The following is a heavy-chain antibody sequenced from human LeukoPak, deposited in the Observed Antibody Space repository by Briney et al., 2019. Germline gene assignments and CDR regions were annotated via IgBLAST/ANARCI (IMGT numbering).Heavy chain of an antibody. CDR2: ISPSSGAT. J-gene: IGHJ5*02. V-gene: IGHV1-2*02. CDR3: ARGDCSVSGCHGGNWFDP. Sequence: GASVTVSFKSSVYTFTCYYIHWVRQAPGQGLEWMGWISPSSGATNYAQSFQGRVTMTRDTSTNTAHMELSRLRSDDTAVYYCARGDCSVSGCHGGNWFDPWGQGTPVTVSS. CDR1: VYTFTCYY. D-gene: IGHD2-15*01.